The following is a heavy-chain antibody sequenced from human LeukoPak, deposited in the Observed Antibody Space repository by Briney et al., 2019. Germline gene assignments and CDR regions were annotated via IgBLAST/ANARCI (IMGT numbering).Heavy chain of an antibody. V-gene: IGHV4-39*07. J-gene: IGHJ4*02. CDR3: AGERGEEYSSGWYKANFFYN. Sequence: SETLSLTCTVSGDSFTSVTDYWAWIRQPPGKGLEWIASGDYSGGTYYNPSLESRVAISADMSKKQISLKLASVTGADTAVYYCAGERGEEYSSGWYKANFFYNWGQGIRVTVSS. D-gene: IGHD6-19*01. CDR1: GDSFTSVTDY. CDR2: GDYSGGT.